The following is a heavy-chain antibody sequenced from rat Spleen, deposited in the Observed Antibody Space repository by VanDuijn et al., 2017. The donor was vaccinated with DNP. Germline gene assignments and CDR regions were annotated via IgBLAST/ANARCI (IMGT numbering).Heavy chain of an antibody. CDR2: SSPSGIRT. D-gene: IGHD1-10*01. Sequence: EVQLVESGGGLVQPGRSLKLSCAASGFAFSNYDMAWVRQAPEKGLEWVAASSPSGIRTYYPDSVNGRFTISRDYATSSLYLQMNSLKSEDTATYYCAREQHFHFDYWGQGVTVTVSS. CDR3: AREQHFHFDY. J-gene: IGHJ2*01. V-gene: IGHV5-25*01. CDR1: GFAFSNYD.